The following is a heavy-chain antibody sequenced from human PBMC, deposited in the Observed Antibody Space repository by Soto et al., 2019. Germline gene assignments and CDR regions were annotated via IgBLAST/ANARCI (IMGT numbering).Heavy chain of an antibody. CDR3: ARDEHTYYYDSSGYTGDY. CDR2: INAGNGNT. Sequence: QVQLVQSGAEVKKPGASVKVSCKASGYTFTSYAMHWVRQAPGQRLEWMGWINAGNGNTKYSQKFQGRVTITRDTSASTAYMELISLRSEDTAVYYCARDEHTYYYDSSGYTGDYWGQGTLVTVSS. J-gene: IGHJ4*02. V-gene: IGHV1-3*01. D-gene: IGHD3-22*01. CDR1: GYTFTSYA.